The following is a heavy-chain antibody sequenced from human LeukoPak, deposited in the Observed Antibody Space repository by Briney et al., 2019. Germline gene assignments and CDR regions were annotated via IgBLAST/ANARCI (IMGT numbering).Heavy chain of an antibody. V-gene: IGHV4-59*01. J-gene: IGHJ4*02. CDR2: IYYSGST. CDR1: GGSISSYY. CDR3: ASEPGIAAAGSGDISDY. D-gene: IGHD6-13*01. Sequence: SETLSLTCTVSGGSISSYYWSWIRQPPGKGLEWIGDIYYSGSTNYNPSLKSRVTMSVDTSKNQFSLKLNSVTAADTAVYYCASEPGIAAAGSGDISDYWGQGTLVSVPS.